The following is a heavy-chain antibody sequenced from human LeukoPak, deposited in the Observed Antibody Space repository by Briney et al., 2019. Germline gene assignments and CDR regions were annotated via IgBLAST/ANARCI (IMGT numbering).Heavy chain of an antibody. CDR3: ARDLWVPAAPHYFDY. V-gene: IGHV1-18*04. J-gene: IGHJ4*02. CDR2: ISAYNGNT. CDR1: GYTFTSYG. Sequence: ASVKVSCKASGYTFTSYGISWVRQAPGQGLEWMGWISAYNGNTNYAQKLQGRVTMTTDTSTSTAYMELRNLRSDDTAVYYCARDLWVPAAPHYFDYWGQGTLVTVSS. D-gene: IGHD2-2*01.